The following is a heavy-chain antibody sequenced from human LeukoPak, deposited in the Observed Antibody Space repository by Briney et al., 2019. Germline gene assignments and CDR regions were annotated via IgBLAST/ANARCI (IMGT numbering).Heavy chain of an antibody. CDR3: ARDRVSSGWYSGFDY. CDR2: ISSSGSTI. Sequence: GGSLRLSCAASGFTFSSYEMNWVRQAPGKGLEWVSYISSSGSTIYYADSVKGRFTISRDNAKNSLYLQMNSLRAEDTAVYYCARDRVSSGWYSGFDYWGQGTLVTVSS. D-gene: IGHD6-19*01. V-gene: IGHV3-48*03. J-gene: IGHJ4*02. CDR1: GFTFSSYE.